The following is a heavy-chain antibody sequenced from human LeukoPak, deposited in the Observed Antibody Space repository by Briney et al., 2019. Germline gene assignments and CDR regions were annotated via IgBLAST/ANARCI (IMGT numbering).Heavy chain of an antibody. CDR2: INPNSGGT. Sequence: ASVKVSCKASGYTFTGYYMHWVRQAPGQGLEWMGWINPNSGGTNYAQKFQGRVTMTRDTSISTTYMELSSLSSDDTAVHYCAREGVPRRGYDAFDIWGQGKMVTASS. J-gene: IGHJ3*02. D-gene: IGHD3-10*01. V-gene: IGHV1-2*02. CDR3: AREGVPRRGYDAFDI. CDR1: GYTFTGYY.